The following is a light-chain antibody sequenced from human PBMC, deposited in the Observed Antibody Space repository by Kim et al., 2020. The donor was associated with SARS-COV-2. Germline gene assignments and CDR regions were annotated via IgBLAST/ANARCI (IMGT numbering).Light chain of an antibody. CDR3: SSYTSSSTWV. J-gene: IGLJ2*01. Sequence: GQSVTISSTLTSCDFVSYTRVSLYHQPPGTAPKLMIYEVSTRPSGVPDRFSGSKSGHTASLAISGLQAEDEADYYCSSYTSSSTWVFGGGTQLTVL. CDR1: SCDFVSYTR. CDR2: EVS. V-gene: IGLV2-18*02.